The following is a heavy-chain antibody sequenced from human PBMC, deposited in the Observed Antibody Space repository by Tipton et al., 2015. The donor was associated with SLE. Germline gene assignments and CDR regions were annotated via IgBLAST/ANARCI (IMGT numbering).Heavy chain of an antibody. CDR3: ARGITMVQGALI. J-gene: IGHJ4*02. CDR1: GFKFDDYA. V-gene: IGHV3-74*01. CDR2: INSDGSFT. D-gene: IGHD3-10*01. Sequence: SLRLSCAASGFKFDDYAMHWVRQAPGRGLEWVSRINSDGSFTSYTDPVRGRFTISRDNAKNTLYLQMNSLRAEDTAVYYCARGITMVQGALIWGQGTLVTVSS.